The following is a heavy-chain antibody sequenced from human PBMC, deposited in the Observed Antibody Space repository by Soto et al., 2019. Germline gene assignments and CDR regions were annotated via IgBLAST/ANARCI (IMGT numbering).Heavy chain of an antibody. D-gene: IGHD5-12*01. J-gene: IGHJ3*02. CDR1: GFTFSRYE. CDR3: TKEKSVVYSGYDTFDT. CDR2: ITGSGGTI. Sequence: GGSLRLSCAASGFTFSRYEMNWVRQPPGKGLEWLAHITGSGGTIYAGSVRGRFTISRDNADSSQYLQMNSLRAEDTAVYYCTKEKSVVYSGYDTFDTWGQGTMVTVS. V-gene: IGHV3-48*03.